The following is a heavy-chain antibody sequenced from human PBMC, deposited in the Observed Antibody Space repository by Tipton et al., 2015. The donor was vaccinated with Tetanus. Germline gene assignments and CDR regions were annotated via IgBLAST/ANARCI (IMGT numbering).Heavy chain of an antibody. V-gene: IGHV1-2*02. CDR1: GYTFTGYY. J-gene: IGHJ6*02. CDR2: IDPNSGGT. D-gene: IGHD3-22*01. CDR3: ARDRGDYIYYGMDV. Sequence: QLVQSGAEMKKPGASVKVSCKASGYTFTGYYIYWVRQAPGQGLEWMGWIDPNSGGTVYAQNFQGRVTMTRDTSISTAYMELRSLRSDDTAVYYCARDRGDYIYYGMDVWGPGTTVTVS.